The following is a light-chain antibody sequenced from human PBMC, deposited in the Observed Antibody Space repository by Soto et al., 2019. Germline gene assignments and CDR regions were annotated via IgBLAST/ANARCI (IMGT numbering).Light chain of an antibody. J-gene: IGKJ5*01. CDR2: DAS. Sequence: DIQMAQSPSTLSASVRDTVTITCRASESIDNWLAWYQQKLGKAPKLLIYDASNLETGVPSRFSGSGSGTDFTFTISSLQPEDIATYYCQQYSHLITFGQGTRLEIK. V-gene: IGKV1-33*01. CDR3: QQYSHLIT. CDR1: ESIDNW.